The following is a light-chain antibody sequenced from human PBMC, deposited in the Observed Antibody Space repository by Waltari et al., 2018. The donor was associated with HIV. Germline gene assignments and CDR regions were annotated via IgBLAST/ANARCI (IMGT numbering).Light chain of an antibody. CDR1: NIGSKS. J-gene: IGLJ3*02. Sequence: YELRQALSLSVALGQTAKMTCGGRNIGSKSVNWYQQRPGLAPVLVIYGDSHRPSGIPERFSGSTSGNTATLTISGAQGADEGDYYCQVWDTSVVFGGGTKLTV. V-gene: IGLV3-9*01. CDR2: GDS. CDR3: QVWDTSVV.